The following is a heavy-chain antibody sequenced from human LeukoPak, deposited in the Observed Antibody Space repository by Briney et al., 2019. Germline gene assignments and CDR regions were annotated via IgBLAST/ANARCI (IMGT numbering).Heavy chain of an antibody. Sequence: ASVKVSFKASGYTFTSYDINWVRQATGQGLEWMGWMNPNSGNTGYALKFQGRVTMTRNTSISTAYMELSSLRSEDTAVYYCARGYYDSSGYSFYYGMDVWGQGTTVTVSS. CDR2: MNPNSGNT. CDR3: ARGYYDSSGYSFYYGMDV. D-gene: IGHD3-22*01. CDR1: GYTFTSYD. J-gene: IGHJ6*02. V-gene: IGHV1-8*01.